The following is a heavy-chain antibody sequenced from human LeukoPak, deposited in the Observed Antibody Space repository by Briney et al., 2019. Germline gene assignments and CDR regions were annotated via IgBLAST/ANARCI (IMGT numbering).Heavy chain of an antibody. CDR3: ARVKGEAAAGFDY. Sequence: GGSLRLACAASGFTFGSYSMNWVRQAPGKGLEWVSSISSSGSYIYYADSVKGRLTISRDNAKNSLYLQMNSLRAEDTAVYYCARVKGEAAAGFDYWGQGTLVTVS. CDR2: ISSSGSYI. J-gene: IGHJ4*02. CDR1: GFTFGSYS. D-gene: IGHD6-13*01. V-gene: IGHV3-21*01.